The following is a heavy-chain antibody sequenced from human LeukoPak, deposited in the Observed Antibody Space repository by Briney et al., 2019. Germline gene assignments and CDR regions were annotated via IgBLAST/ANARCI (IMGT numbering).Heavy chain of an antibody. CDR2: ISGGGAST. V-gene: IGHV3-23*01. Sequence: GGSLRLSCAASGFTFSSYAMNWVRQAPGMGLEWVSRISGGGASTYYADSVKGRFTLSRDNSKNTLYLQMNSLRAEDTAVYYCARRRSEDYNDYVYFDYWGQGTLVTVSP. CDR1: GFTFSSYA. J-gene: IGHJ4*02. D-gene: IGHD4-11*01. CDR3: ARRRSEDYNDYVYFDY.